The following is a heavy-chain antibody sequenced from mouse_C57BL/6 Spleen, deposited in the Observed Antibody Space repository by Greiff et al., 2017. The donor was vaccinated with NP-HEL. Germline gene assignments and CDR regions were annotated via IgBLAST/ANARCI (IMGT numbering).Heavy chain of an antibody. J-gene: IGHJ1*03. Sequence: VKLVESGAELVKPGASVKLSCKASGYTFTEYTIHWVKQRSGQGLEWIGWFYPGSGSIKYNEKFKDKATLTADKSSSTVYMELSRLTSEDSAVYFCARHEDAFGSRGYFDVWGTGTTVTVSS. CDR2: FYPGSGSI. D-gene: IGHD1-1*01. CDR1: GYTFTEYT. V-gene: IGHV1-62-2*01. CDR3: ARHEDAFGSRGYFDV.